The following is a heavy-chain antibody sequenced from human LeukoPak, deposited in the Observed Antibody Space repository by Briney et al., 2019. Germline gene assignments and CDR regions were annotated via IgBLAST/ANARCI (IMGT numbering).Heavy chain of an antibody. CDR2: ISYDGSNK. D-gene: IGHD5-12*01. Sequence: AGGSLRLSCAASGFTFSSYAMHWVRQAPGKGLEWVAVISYDGSNKYYADSVKGRFTISRDNSKNTLYLQMNSLRAEDTAVYYCAGSLATLDAFDIWGQGTMVTVSS. CDR1: GFTFSSYA. CDR3: AGSLATLDAFDI. V-gene: IGHV3-30-3*01. J-gene: IGHJ3*02.